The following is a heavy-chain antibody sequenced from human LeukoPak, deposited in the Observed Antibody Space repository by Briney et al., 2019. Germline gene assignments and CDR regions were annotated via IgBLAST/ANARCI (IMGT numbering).Heavy chain of an antibody. Sequence: SETRSLACTVAGASISSSTYYCGWIRRPPGNGREWIGSIYYSGSTYYNPSLKSRVTVSVDTSKNQFSLNLSSVTAADTAVYYCVRGSTLRHYQYWGQGTLVTVSS. D-gene: IGHD3-16*01. V-gene: IGHV4-39*01. J-gene: IGHJ4*02. CDR1: GASISSSTYY. CDR2: IYYSGST. CDR3: VRGSTLRHYQY.